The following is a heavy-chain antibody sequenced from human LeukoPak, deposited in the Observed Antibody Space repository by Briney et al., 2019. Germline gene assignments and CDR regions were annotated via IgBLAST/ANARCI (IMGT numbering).Heavy chain of an antibody. J-gene: IGHJ4*02. CDR2: ITTAGTFK. CDR3: ARETSTYDRKDPFDY. CDR1: GFTFSNYG. V-gene: IGHV3-21*01. Sequence: GSLRLSCAASGFTFSNYGMNWVRQAPGKGLEWISSITTAGTFKYYADSLRGRFTISRDNAKNSLFLQMDGLRAEDTAVYYCARETSTYDRKDPFDYWGQGTLVTVSS. D-gene: IGHD3-10*02.